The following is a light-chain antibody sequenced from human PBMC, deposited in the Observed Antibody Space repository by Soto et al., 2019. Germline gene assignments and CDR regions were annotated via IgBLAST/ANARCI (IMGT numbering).Light chain of an antibody. CDR1: HSVSNN. J-gene: IGKJ4*01. CDR3: QHYNSWPLT. Sequence: ETVMTQSPASLSVSPGERATLSCRASHSVSNNLAWYQQKPGQAPRLLIYHASTRAPGIPASFSGSGSGTELTLTISSVQSEDSAVYYCQHYNSWPLTFGGGTKVEIK. CDR2: HAS. V-gene: IGKV3-15*01.